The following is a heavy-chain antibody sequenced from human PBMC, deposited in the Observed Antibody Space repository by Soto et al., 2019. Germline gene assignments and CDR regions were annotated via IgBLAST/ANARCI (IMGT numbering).Heavy chain of an antibody. CDR2: IYYSGST. CDR1: GCSISNYY. CDR3: ARHSYYYDSSGYSYFDY. V-gene: IGHV4-59*08. Sequence: PSESLSLTCTVSGCSISNYYWNWIRQPPGKGLEWIASIYYSGSTNYNPSLKSRVTISIDTSKNQFSLKLSSVTAADTAVYYCARHSYYYDSSGYSYFDYWGQGTLVTVS. D-gene: IGHD3-22*01. J-gene: IGHJ4*02.